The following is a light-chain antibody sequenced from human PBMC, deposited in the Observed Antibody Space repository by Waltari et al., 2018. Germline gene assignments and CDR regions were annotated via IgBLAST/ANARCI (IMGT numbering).Light chain of an antibody. V-gene: IGLV3-1*01. CDR3: QTWDTSNEAI. CDR1: RLGEKF. CDR2: QDT. J-gene: IGLJ1*01. Sequence: SYELTQPPSVSVSPGQTASISCSGDRLGEKFSTWYQKKPGQSPVLVIYQDTKRPSGIPWRFSGSNSGNTATLTISGTQALDEADYYCQTWDTSNEAIFGPGTKVTVL.